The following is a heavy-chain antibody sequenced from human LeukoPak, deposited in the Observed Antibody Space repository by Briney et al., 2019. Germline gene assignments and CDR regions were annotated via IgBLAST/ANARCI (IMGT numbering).Heavy chain of an antibody. CDR1: GYTFTSYD. CDR2: INPNSANT. D-gene: IGHD3-22*01. V-gene: IGHV1-8*01. CDR3: ARGMVDYYDSSGYSFFDN. Sequence: ASVKVSCKASGYTFTSYDINWVRQATGQGLEWMGWINPNSANTGYAQKFQGRVTITRNTSISTAYMELSSLRSEDTAVYYCARGMVDYYDSSGYSFFDNWGQGTLVTVSS. J-gene: IGHJ4*02.